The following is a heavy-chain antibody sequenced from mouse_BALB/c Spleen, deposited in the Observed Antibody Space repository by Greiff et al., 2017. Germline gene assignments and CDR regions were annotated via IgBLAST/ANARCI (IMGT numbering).Heavy chain of an antibody. CDR3: GREGYRYDGFAY. V-gene: IGHV10-3*03. CDR1: GFTFNTYA. CDR2: IRSKSNNYAT. D-gene: IGHD2-14*01. J-gene: IGHJ3*01. Sequence: EVQLVESGGGLVQPKGSLKLSCAASGFTFNTYAMHWVCQAPGKGLEWVARIRSKSNNYATYYADSVKDRFTISRDDSQSMLYLQMNNLKTEDTAMYYCGREGYRYDGFAYWGQGSLVTVSA.